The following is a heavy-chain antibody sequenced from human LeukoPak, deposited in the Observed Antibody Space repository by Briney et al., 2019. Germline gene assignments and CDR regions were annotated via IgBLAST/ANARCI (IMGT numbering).Heavy chain of an antibody. Sequence: GASVKVSCKASRYTFTSYYMHWVRQAPGQGLEWMGIINPSGSSTSYAKKFQGRVTMTRHTSTSTVYMELSSLRSQDPAVYYCTRGRRATVTTYADYWGQGTLVTVSS. CDR3: TRGRRATVTTYADY. V-gene: IGHV1-46*01. CDR1: RYTFTSYY. CDR2: INPSGSST. D-gene: IGHD4-17*01. J-gene: IGHJ4*02.